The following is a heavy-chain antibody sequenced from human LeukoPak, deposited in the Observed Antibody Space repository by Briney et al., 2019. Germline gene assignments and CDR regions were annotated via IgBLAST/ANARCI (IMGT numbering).Heavy chain of an antibody. Sequence: GGSLRLSCAASGFTFSSYSMNWVRQAPGKGLEWVSSISSSSSYIYYADSVKGRFTISRDNAKNSLYLQMNSLRAEDTAVYYCARIAAAGTSSGLYDYWGQGTLVTVS. CDR3: ARIAAAGTSSGLYDY. D-gene: IGHD6-13*01. J-gene: IGHJ4*02. CDR1: GFTFSSYS. V-gene: IGHV3-21*01. CDR2: ISSSSSYI.